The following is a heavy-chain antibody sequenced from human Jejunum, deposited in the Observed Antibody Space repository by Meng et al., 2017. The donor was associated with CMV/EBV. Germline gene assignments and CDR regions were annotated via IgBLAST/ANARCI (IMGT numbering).Heavy chain of an antibody. Sequence: SLKISCAASGLTVSSNYMTWVRQAPGKGLEWVSLIYSGGGIYYADSVKGRFTISRDISKNTVYLQMNSLRAEDTAVYYCARGIGESWGQGALVTVSS. V-gene: IGHV3-66*02. CDR3: ARGIGES. J-gene: IGHJ4*02. CDR2: IYSGGGI. CDR1: GLTVSSNY. D-gene: IGHD2/OR15-2a*01.